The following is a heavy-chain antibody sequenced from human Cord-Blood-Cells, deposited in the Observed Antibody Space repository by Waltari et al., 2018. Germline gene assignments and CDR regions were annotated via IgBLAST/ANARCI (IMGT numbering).Heavy chain of an antibody. CDR1: GYTFTSYG. D-gene: IGHD1-26*01. V-gene: IGHV1-18*04. Sequence: QVQLVQSGAEVKKPGASVKVSCKASGYTFTSYGISWVRQAPGQGPEWMGWISAYNGNTNYAQKLQGRVTMTTDTSTSTAYMELRSLRSDDTAVYYCARDSGSYPSLYYYYYYMDVWGKGTTVTVSS. CDR2: ISAYNGNT. CDR3: ARDSGSYPSLYYYYYYMDV. J-gene: IGHJ6*03.